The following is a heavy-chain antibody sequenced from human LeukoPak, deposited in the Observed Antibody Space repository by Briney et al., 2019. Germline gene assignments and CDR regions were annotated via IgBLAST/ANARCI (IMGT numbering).Heavy chain of an antibody. V-gene: IGHV4-30-2*01. CDR3: ARGTLYGDLHEFDY. D-gene: IGHD4-17*01. CDR2: IYHSGTT. Sequence: PSQTLSLTCIVSGDSITIGDYYWNWIRQPPGKGLEWIGYIYHSGTTYYNPSLKSRVTISVDRSKNQFSLKLKSMTAADTAVYYCARGTLYGDLHEFDYWGQGTLVTVSS. CDR1: GDSITIGDYY. J-gene: IGHJ4*02.